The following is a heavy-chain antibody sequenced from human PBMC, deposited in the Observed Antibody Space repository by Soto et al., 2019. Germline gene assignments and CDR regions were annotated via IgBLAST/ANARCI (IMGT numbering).Heavy chain of an antibody. CDR1: GFTFSSYG. CDR3: ARETVMRTYYFDY. J-gene: IGHJ4*02. CDR2: IWYDGSNK. Sequence: GGSLRLSCAASGFTFSSYGMHWVRQAPGKGLEWVAVIWYDGSNKYYADSVKGRFTISRDNSKNTLYLQMNSLRAEDTAVYYCARETVMRTYYFDYWGQGTLVTVSS. V-gene: IGHV3-33*01. D-gene: IGHD4-4*01.